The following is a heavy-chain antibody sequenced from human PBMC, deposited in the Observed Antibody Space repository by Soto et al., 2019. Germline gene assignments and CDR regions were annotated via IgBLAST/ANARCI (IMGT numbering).Heavy chain of an antibody. V-gene: IGHV1-8*01. CDR2: MNPNSGNT. D-gene: IGHD3-3*01. J-gene: IGHJ6*02. CDR1: GYTFTSYD. CDR3: ARGGGTGFWEWAPYYYYYGMEV. Sequence: ASVKVSCKASGYTFTSYDINWVRQATGQGLEWMGWMNPNSGNTGYAQKFQGRVTMTRNTSISTAYMELSSLRSEDTAVYYCARGGGTGFWEWAPYYYYYGMEVWGQGTTVTVSS.